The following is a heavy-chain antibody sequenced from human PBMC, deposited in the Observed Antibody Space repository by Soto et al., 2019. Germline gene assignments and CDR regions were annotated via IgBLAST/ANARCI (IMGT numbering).Heavy chain of an antibody. CDR1: GFTFNNYA. V-gene: IGHV3-23*01. Sequence: LRLSCAASGFTFNNYAMSWVRQAPGKGLEWVSSISVSGGSTFYADSVKGRFTISRDNPKNTLYLQMNSLRAEDTAVYYCAKSAPPSSGRYQYYFDYWGQGTLVTVSS. CDR3: AKSAPPSSGRYQYYFDY. J-gene: IGHJ4*02. CDR2: ISVSGGST. D-gene: IGHD3-22*01.